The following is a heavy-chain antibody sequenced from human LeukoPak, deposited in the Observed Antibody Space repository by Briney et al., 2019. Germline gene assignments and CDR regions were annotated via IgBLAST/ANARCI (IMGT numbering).Heavy chain of an antibody. J-gene: IGHJ3*02. Sequence: GGSLRLSCAASGFTFSSNAMSWVRQAPGEGLEWVSAISGSGGSTYYADSVKGRFTISRDNSKNTLYLQMNSLRAEDTAVYYCAKGDSSGYYFGNDAFDIWGQGTMVTVSS. CDR1: GFTFSSNA. CDR3: AKGDSSGYYFGNDAFDI. D-gene: IGHD3-22*01. V-gene: IGHV3-23*01. CDR2: ISGSGGST.